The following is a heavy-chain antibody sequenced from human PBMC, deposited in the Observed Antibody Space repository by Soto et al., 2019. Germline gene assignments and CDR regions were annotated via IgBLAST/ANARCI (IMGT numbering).Heavy chain of an antibody. J-gene: IGHJ4*02. D-gene: IGHD6-19*01. Sequence: GGSLRLSCAASGFTFSSYAMSWVRQAPGKGLEWVSAISGSGGSTYYADSVKGRFTISRDNSKNTLYLQMNSLRAEDTAVYYCAKDPLGYSRGWSDYWGQATLVTVSS. V-gene: IGHV3-23*01. CDR2: ISGSGGST. CDR3: AKDPLGYSRGWSDY. CDR1: GFTFSSYA.